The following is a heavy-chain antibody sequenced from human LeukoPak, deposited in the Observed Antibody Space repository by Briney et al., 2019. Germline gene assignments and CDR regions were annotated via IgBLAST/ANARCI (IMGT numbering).Heavy chain of an antibody. D-gene: IGHD3-22*01. CDR2: LIPIYGSA. Sequence: SVKVSCKASGGSFTFTSHAISWVRQAPGQGLEWMGGLIPIYGSANYAQKFQGRLTITSDESTRTVYMELSSLRPEDSAVHYCDPFFYDNSGDAFDIWGQGTMVTVSS. J-gene: IGHJ3*02. V-gene: IGHV1-69*13. CDR3: DPFFYDNSGDAFDI. CDR1: GGSFTFTSHA.